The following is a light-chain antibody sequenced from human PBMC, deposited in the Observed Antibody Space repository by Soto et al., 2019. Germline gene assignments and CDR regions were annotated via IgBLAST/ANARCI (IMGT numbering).Light chain of an antibody. V-gene: IGLV1-44*01. CDR1: SSNIGNNP. Sequence: QSVLTQPASVSGTPGQTITISCSGSSSNIGNNPVNWYQQVPGTAPKLLIHSHDQRPSGVPDRFSASKSGTSASLAISGLQSEDEADYYCAAWDDTPNGPVFGGGTQLTVL. J-gene: IGLJ3*02. CDR2: SHD. CDR3: AAWDDTPNGPV.